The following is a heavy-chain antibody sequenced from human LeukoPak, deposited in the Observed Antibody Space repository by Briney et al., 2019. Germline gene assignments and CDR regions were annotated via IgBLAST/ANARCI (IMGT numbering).Heavy chain of an antibody. V-gene: IGHV1-69*06. J-gene: IGHJ6*03. CDR1: GYTFTGYF. Sequence: GASVKVSCTASGYTFTGYFIHWVRQAPGQGLEWMGGSIPIFGTANYAQKFQGRVTITADKSTSTAYMELSSLRSEDTAVYYCARVFYYGSSSINYYYYYMDVWGKGTTVTVSS. CDR2: SIPIFGTA. CDR3: ARVFYYGSSSINYYYYYMDV. D-gene: IGHD6-6*01.